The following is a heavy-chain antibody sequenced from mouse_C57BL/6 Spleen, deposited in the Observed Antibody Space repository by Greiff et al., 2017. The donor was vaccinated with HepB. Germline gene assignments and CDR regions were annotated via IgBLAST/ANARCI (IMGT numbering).Heavy chain of an antibody. CDR1: GYTFTSYW. V-gene: IGHV1-55*01. J-gene: IGHJ2*01. Sequence: QVQLQQPGAELVKPGASVKMSCKASGYTFTSYWITWVKQRPGQGLEWIGDIYPGSGSTNYNEKFKSKATLTVDTSSSTAYMQLSSLTSEDSAVYYCARGGPRLRRGVDYWGQGTTLTVSS. CDR3: ARGGPRLRRGVDY. D-gene: IGHD2-2*01. CDR2: IYPGSGST.